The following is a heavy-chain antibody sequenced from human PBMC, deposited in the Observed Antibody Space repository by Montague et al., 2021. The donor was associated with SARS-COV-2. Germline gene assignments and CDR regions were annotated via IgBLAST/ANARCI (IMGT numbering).Heavy chain of an antibody. D-gene: IGHD3-9*01. CDR3: AHTYSDILTGYLDAFDI. V-gene: IGHV2-5*02. J-gene: IGHJ3*02. Sequence: PALVKPTQTLTLTCTFSGFSLSTSGVGVGWIRQPPGKALEWLALIYWDDDKRYSPSLKSRLTITKDTSKNQVVLTMTNMDPVDTATYYCAHTYSDILTGYLDAFDIWGQGTIVTVSS. CDR1: GFSLSTSGVG. CDR2: IYWDDDK.